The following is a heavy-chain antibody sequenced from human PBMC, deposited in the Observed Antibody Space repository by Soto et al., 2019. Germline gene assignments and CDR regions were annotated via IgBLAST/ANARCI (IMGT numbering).Heavy chain of an antibody. Sequence: PSETLSLTCSVSGDSGSSAGFYWIWIRQAPGKGLEWIGFIYFSGSTNYNPSLKSRVTMSLDTSKNQSSLQLRSVTPADTAVYCCARVNSGRNWFDPWGQGTLVTVSS. J-gene: IGHJ5*02. D-gene: IGHD6-19*01. V-gene: IGHV4-61*08. CDR2: IYFSGST. CDR1: GDSGSSAGFY. CDR3: ARVNSGRNWFDP.